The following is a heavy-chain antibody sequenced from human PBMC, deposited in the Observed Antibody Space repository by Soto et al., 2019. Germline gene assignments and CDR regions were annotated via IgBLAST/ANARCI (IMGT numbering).Heavy chain of an antibody. CDR1: GGSVNSSNYY. CDR3: ARVAGTVTTYYYGMDV. J-gene: IGHJ6*02. Sequence: SETLSLTCIVSGGSVNSSNYYWAWIRQPPGKGLEWIGCIYYSGSTFYTPSLRSRLTISLDTSKNHFSLKLTSVTAADTAVYYCARVAGTVTTYYYGMDVWGQGTTVTVSS. V-gene: IGHV4-39*07. D-gene: IGHD4-4*01. CDR2: IYYSGST.